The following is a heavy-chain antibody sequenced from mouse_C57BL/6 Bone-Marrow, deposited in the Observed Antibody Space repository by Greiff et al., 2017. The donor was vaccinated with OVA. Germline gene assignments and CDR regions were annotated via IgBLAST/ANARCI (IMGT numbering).Heavy chain of an antibody. Sequence: QVQLQQPGAELVMPGASMKLSCKASGYTFTSYWMHWVKQRPGQGLEWIGEIDPSDSYTNYNQKFKGKSTVTVDKSSSTAYMQLSSLTSEDSAVYYCARRIHFDYWGQGTTLTVSS. V-gene: IGHV1-69*01. CDR2: IDPSDSYT. J-gene: IGHJ2*01. CDR1: GYTFTSYW. CDR3: ARRIHFDY.